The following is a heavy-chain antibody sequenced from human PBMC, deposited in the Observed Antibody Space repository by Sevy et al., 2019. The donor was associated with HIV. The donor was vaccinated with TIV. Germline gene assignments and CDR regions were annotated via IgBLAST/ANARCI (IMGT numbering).Heavy chain of an antibody. CDR3: AKDYGALIQLWLPTDY. Sequence: GGSLKLSCAASGFTFSSYGMHWVRHAPGKGLEWVAVISYDGSNKYYADSVKGRFTISRDNSKNTLYLQMNSLRAEDTAVYYCAKDYGALIQLWLPTDYWGQGTLVTVSS. V-gene: IGHV3-30*18. D-gene: IGHD5-18*01. CDR1: GFTFSSYG. CDR2: ISYDGSNK. J-gene: IGHJ4*02.